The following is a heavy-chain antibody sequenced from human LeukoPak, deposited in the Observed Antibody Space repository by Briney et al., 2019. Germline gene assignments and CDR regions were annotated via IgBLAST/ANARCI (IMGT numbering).Heavy chain of an antibody. CDR2: IIPSFGTA. Sequence: SVKVSCKASGGTFSSYAISWVRQAPGQGLEWMGGIIPSFGTANYAQKFQGRVTITADESRSTAYMELSSLRSEDTAVYYCARDRDGYNFWADYWGQGTLVTVSS. CDR3: ARDRDGYNFWADY. V-gene: IGHV1-69*13. CDR1: GGTFSSYA. J-gene: IGHJ4*02. D-gene: IGHD5-24*01.